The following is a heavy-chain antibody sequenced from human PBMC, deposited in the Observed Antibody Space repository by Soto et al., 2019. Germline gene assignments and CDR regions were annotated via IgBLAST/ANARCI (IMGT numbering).Heavy chain of an antibody. J-gene: IGHJ4*02. Sequence: EVQLVESGGGLVQPGGSLRLSCAASGFTFSSYWMSWVRQAPGKGLERVANIKQDAREKYYVDSVMGRFTISRDNAKNSLYLQMNSLRAEDTAVYYCARSYRFGEPYFDYWGQGTLVTVSS. CDR2: IKQDAREK. V-gene: IGHV3-7*05. CDR3: ARSYRFGEPYFDY. CDR1: GFTFSSYW. D-gene: IGHD3-10*01.